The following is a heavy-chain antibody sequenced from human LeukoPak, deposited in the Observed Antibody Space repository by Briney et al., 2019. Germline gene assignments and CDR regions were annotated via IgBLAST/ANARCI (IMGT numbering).Heavy chain of an antibody. D-gene: IGHD2-21*01. J-gene: IGHJ4*02. Sequence: SVKVSCKASGGTFSSYTISWVRRAPGQGLEWMGRIIPILGIANYAQKFQGRVTITADKSTSTAYMELSSLRSEDTAVYYCARVPVKAYCGGDCYIDYWGQGTLVTVSS. CDR3: ARVPVKAYCGGDCYIDY. CDR1: GGTFSSYT. V-gene: IGHV1-69*02. CDR2: IIPILGIA.